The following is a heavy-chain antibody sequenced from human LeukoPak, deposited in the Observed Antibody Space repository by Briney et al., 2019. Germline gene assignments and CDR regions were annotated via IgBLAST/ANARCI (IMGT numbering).Heavy chain of an antibody. Sequence: SETLSLTCTVSGGSISSYYWSWIRQPAGKGLEWIGRIYTSGSTNYNPSLKSRVTMSVDTSKNQCSLKLSSVTAADTAVYYCARGNHPARGYYYYMDVWGKGTTVTVSS. CDR1: GGSISSYY. D-gene: IGHD2/OR15-2a*01. V-gene: IGHV4-4*07. J-gene: IGHJ6*03. CDR3: ARGNHPARGYYYYMDV. CDR2: IYTSGST.